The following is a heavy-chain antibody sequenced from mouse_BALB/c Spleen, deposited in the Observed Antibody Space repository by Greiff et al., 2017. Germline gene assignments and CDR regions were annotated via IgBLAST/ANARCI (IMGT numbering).Heavy chain of an antibody. CDR2: ISSGGST. Sequence: EVKLVESGGGLVKPGGSLKLSCAASGFTFSSYAMSWVRQTPEKRLEWVASISSGGSTYYPDSVKGRFTISRDNARNILYLQMSSLRSEDTAMYYCARYYYVYAMDYWGQGTSVTVSS. V-gene: IGHV5-6-5*01. CDR1: GFTFSSYA. J-gene: IGHJ4*01. D-gene: IGHD1-1*01. CDR3: ARYYYVYAMDY.